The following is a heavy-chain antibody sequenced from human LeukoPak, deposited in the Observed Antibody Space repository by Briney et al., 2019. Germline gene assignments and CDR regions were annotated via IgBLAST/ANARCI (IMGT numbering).Heavy chain of an antibody. Sequence: SETLSLTCAVSGVPFSGYFGSWIRQSSGKGLEWIGEIHNSGTTNYNPPLNSRVTISEDTSTNQFYLNLSSVTAADTAVYYCARRYYYNLGSFPFDFWGQGTLVTVSS. V-gene: IGHV4-34*01. CDR2: IHNSGTT. CDR3: ARRYYYNLGSFPFDF. D-gene: IGHD3-10*01. CDR1: GVPFSGYF. J-gene: IGHJ4*02.